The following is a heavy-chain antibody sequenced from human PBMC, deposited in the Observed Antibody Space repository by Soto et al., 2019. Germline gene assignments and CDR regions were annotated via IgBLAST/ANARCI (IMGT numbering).Heavy chain of an antibody. CDR3: VRHKYCGGDCFSAFRLYYYFYGMDV. D-gene: IGHD2-21*02. V-gene: IGHV4-39*01. CDR1: GASTGTVRYY. J-gene: IGHJ6*02. CDR2: IFDSGST. Sequence: PETLSLTCTLSGASTGTVRYYWDWILHQPGNGRDWFGSIFDSGSTYYSPSLKSRVTISVDTSKNHFSLKLSSLTAADTAVYFCVRHKYCGGDCFSAFRLYYYFYGMDVWGQGTTVT.